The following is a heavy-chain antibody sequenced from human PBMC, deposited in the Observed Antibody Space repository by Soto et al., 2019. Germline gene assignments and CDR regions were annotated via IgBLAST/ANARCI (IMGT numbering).Heavy chain of an antibody. V-gene: IGHV3-30-3*01. CDR3: ARAEDYDILTGPHNFDY. J-gene: IGHJ4*02. D-gene: IGHD3-9*01. CDR1: GFTFSSYA. Sequence: QVQLVESGGGVVQPGRSLRLSCAASGFTFSSYAMHWVRQAPGKGLEWVAVISYDGSNKYYADSVKGRFTISRDNSKNTLYLQMNSLRAEDTAVYYCARAEDYDILTGPHNFDYWGQGTLVTVSS. CDR2: ISYDGSNK.